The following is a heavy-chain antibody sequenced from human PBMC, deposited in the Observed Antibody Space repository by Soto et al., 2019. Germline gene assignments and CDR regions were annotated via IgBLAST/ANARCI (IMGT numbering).Heavy chain of an antibody. CDR2: IYQSENT. CDR1: GVSITSGSYS. V-gene: IGHV4-30-2*01. Sequence: SETLSLTCAVSGVSITSGSYSWSWIRQPPGKGLEWIGYIYQSENTYYNPSLTSRVTMSVDRSKNQFSLRLSSVTAADTAVYYCDRAGLPDIVVVPAIRPFYYGMDVWGQGTTVTVSS. J-gene: IGHJ6*02. CDR3: DRAGLPDIVVVPAIRPFYYGMDV. D-gene: IGHD2-2*01.